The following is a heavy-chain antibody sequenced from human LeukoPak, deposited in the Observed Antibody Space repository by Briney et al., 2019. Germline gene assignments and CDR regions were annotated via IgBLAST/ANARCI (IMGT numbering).Heavy chain of an antibody. CDR3: ARDGSSWSDWFDP. V-gene: IGHV3-21*01. Sequence: GGSLRLSCAPSGFTFRSNSMNWVRQAPGKGLEWVECISNRSRYINYTDSVKGRFTISRDNAKNSMNLQMHSLRAEDTAVSSCARDGSSWSDWFDPWGQGTLVTVSS. J-gene: IGHJ5*02. CDR2: ISNRSRYI. D-gene: IGHD6-13*01. CDR1: GFTFRSNS.